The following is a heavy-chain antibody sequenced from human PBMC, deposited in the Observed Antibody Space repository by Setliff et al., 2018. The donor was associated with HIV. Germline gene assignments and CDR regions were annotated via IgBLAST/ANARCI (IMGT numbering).Heavy chain of an antibody. CDR2: IYTSGST. Sequence: PSETLSLTCTVSGGSISSGSYYWSWIRQPAGKGLEWIGHIYTSGSTNYNPSLKSRVTVSVDTSKNQFSLKLSSVTAADTAVYYCAREDSSYHYFDYWGQGMLVTVSS. J-gene: IGHJ4*02. D-gene: IGHD6-6*01. CDR1: GGSISSGSYY. V-gene: IGHV4-61*09. CDR3: AREDSSYHYFDY.